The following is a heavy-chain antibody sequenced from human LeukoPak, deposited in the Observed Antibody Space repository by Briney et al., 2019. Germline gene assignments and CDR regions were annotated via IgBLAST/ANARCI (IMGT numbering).Heavy chain of an antibody. J-gene: IGHJ6*02. V-gene: IGHV3-48*01. D-gene: IGHD3-3*01. CDR1: GFTFSSYS. CDR3: ARDRYYDFWSRYYYYYYYGMDV. Sequence: PGGSLRLSCAASGFTFSSYSMNWVRQAPGKGLEWVSYISSSSSTIYYADSVKGRFTISRDNAKNSLYLQMNSLRAEDTAVYYCARDRYYDFWSRYYYYYYYGMDVWGQGTTVTVSS. CDR2: ISSSSSTI.